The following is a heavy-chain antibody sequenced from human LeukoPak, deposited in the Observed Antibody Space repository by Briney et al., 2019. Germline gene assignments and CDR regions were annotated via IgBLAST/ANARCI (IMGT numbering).Heavy chain of an antibody. J-gene: IGHJ5*02. Sequence: GESLKISCQGFGYSFTSYWIGWVRQMPGKGMEWMGVIYPGDLRVRYNPSFQGQVTISVDKSTNTAYLQWVSLRASDSAMYYCACRDLTSTWSFPWGQGTLVTVSS. CDR3: ACRDLTSTWSFP. D-gene: IGHD6-13*01. V-gene: IGHV5-51*01. CDR1: GYSFTSYW. CDR2: IYPGDLRV.